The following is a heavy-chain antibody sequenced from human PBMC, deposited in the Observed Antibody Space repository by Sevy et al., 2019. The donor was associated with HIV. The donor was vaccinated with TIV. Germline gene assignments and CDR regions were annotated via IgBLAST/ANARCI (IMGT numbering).Heavy chain of an antibody. CDR3: ARQGAFGGVIVRSFDY. V-gene: IGHV5-51*01. D-gene: IGHD3-16*02. CDR2: IYPGDSDT. J-gene: IGHJ4*02. Sequence: GESLKISCKGSGYSFTSYWIGWVRQMPGKGLEWMGIIYPGDSDTRYSPSFQGQVTISADKSTSTANLQWSSLKASDTAMYYCARQGAFGGVIVRSFDYWGQGTLVTVSS. CDR1: GYSFTSYW.